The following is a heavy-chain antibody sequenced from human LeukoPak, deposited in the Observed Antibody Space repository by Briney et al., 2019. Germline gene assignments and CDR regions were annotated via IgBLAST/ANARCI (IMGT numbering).Heavy chain of an antibody. CDR3: ARTLITMVRGVTGFDP. CDR2: INHSGST. CDR1: GGSISSYY. Sequence: SETLSLTCTVSGGSISSYYWSWIRQPPGKGLEWIGEINHSGSTNYNPSLKSRVTISVDTSKNQFSLKLSSVTAADTAVYYCARTLITMVRGVTGFDPWGQGTLVTVSS. D-gene: IGHD3-10*01. V-gene: IGHV4-34*01. J-gene: IGHJ5*02.